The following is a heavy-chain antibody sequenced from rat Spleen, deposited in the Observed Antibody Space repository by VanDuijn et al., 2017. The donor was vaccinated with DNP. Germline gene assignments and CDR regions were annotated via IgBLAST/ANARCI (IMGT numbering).Heavy chain of an antibody. CDR1: GYSITSNY. V-gene: IGHV3-1*01. D-gene: IGHD1-2*01. J-gene: IGHJ1*01. Sequence: EVQLQESGPGLVKPSQSLSLTCSVTGYSITSNYWGWIRKFPGNKMEWIGHISYSGSTSYNPSLKSRISITRDTSKNQFFLQLNSVTTEDTATYYCARAHYYSSYMGWCFDFWGPGTMVTVSS. CDR2: ISYSGST. CDR3: ARAHYYSSYMGWCFDF.